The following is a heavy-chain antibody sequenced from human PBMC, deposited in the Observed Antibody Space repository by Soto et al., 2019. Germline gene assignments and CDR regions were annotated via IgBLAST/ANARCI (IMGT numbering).Heavy chain of an antibody. CDR1: GFSLSTRGVG. J-gene: IGHJ4*02. Sequence: QITLNESGPTLVKPTQTLTLTCTFSGFSLSTRGVGVGWIRQPPGKALEWLALLYWDDDERYRPSLIGRLTITKDTSKNQVFLTTTNMDPVDTATYYCAHRPRGFTYFFDYWGQGTLVTVSS. CDR3: AHRPRGFTYFFDY. V-gene: IGHV2-5*02. CDR2: LYWDDDE.